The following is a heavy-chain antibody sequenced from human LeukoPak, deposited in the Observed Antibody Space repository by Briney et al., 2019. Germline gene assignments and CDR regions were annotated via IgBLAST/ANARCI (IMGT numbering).Heavy chain of an antibody. CDR1: GFTFSSYS. CDR3: ASTTREGGYYYYYYMDV. CDR2: ISSSSSYI. J-gene: IGHJ6*03. V-gene: IGHV3-21*01. Sequence: GGSLRLSCAASGFTFSSYSMNWVRQAPGKGLEWVSSISSSSSYIYYADSVKGRFTISRDNAKNSLYLQMNSLRAEDTAVYYCASTTREGGYYYYYYMDVWGKGTTVTVSS. D-gene: IGHD1-1*01.